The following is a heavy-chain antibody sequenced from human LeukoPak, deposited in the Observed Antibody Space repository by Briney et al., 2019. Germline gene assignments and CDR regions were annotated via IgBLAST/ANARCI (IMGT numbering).Heavy chain of an antibody. V-gene: IGHV4-39*07. D-gene: IGHD3-10*01. CDR2: IYYNGSS. CDR1: GGPLRRSSYY. Sequence: SETLSLTCTFSGGPLRRSSYYWGWIRQPPGKGLEGIGSIYYNGSSYYNPSLKSRVTISVDTSKNQFSLKLSSVTAADTAVYYCARDQLGYGGFGELFALNYYYMDVWGKGTTVTVSS. J-gene: IGHJ6*03. CDR3: ARDQLGYGGFGELFALNYYYMDV.